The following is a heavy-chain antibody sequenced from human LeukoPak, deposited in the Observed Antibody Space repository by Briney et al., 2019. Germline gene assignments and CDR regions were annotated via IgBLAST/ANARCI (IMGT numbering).Heavy chain of an antibody. CDR1: GFTVSNNY. CDR3: ARDIAAAGTPFDY. CDR2: ISSSSSYI. D-gene: IGHD6-13*01. J-gene: IGHJ4*02. V-gene: IGHV3-21*01. Sequence: PGGSLRLSCAASGFTVSNNYMNWVRQAPGKGLEWVSSISSSSSYIYYADSVKGRFTISRDNAKNSLYLQMNSLRAEDTAVYYCARDIAAAGTPFDYWGQGTLVTVSS.